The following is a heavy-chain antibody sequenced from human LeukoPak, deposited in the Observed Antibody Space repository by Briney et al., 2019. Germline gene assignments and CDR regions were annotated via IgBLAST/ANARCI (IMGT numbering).Heavy chain of an antibody. D-gene: IGHD2-2*01. CDR3: ARGPQEYCSSTSCYGWFDP. Sequence: SETLSLTCTVSGGSISSYYWSWIRQPPGKGLEWIGYIYYSGSTNYNPSLKSRVTIPVDTSKNQFSLKLSSVTAADTAVYYCARGPQEYCSSTSCYGWFDPWGQGTLVTVSS. CDR2: IYYSGST. CDR1: GGSISSYY. V-gene: IGHV4-59*01. J-gene: IGHJ5*02.